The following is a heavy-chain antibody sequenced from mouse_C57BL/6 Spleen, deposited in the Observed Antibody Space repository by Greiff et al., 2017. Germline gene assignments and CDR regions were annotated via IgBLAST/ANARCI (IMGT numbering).Heavy chain of an antibody. CDR3: ARSYYGSSSWYFDV. J-gene: IGHJ1*03. Sequence: VQLQQPGAELVKPGASVKLSCKASGYTFTSYWMHWVKQRPGQGLEWIGMIHPTSGSTNYNEKFKSKATLTVDKSSSTAYMQLSSLSSEDSAVYYCARSYYGSSSWYFDVWGTGTTVTVSS. CDR2: IHPTSGST. CDR1: GYTFTSYW. V-gene: IGHV1-64*01. D-gene: IGHD1-1*01.